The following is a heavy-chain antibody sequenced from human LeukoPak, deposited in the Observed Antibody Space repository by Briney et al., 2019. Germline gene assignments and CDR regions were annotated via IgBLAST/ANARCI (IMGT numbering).Heavy chain of an antibody. Sequence: SETLSLTCAVYGGSFSGYYWSWIRQPPGKGLKWIGEINHSGSTNYNPSLKSRVTISVDTPKNQFSLKLSSVTAADTAVYYCAGSRDGQSCIDYWGQGTLVTVSS. D-gene: IGHD5-24*01. CDR3: AGSRDGQSCIDY. CDR1: GGSFSGYY. V-gene: IGHV4-34*01. J-gene: IGHJ4*02. CDR2: INHSGST.